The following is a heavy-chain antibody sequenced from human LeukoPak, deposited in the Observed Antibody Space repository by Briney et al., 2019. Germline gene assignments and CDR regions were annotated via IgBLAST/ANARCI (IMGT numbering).Heavy chain of an antibody. V-gene: IGHV4-39*07. Sequence: KPSETLSLTCTVSGGSISSSSYYWGWIRQPPGKGLEWIGSIYYSGSTYYNPSLKSRVTISVDTSKNQFSLKLSSVTAADTAVYYCARDSSLNIAAAGPVPYWGQGTLVTVSS. CDR3: ARDSSLNIAAAGPVPY. J-gene: IGHJ4*02. D-gene: IGHD6-13*01. CDR2: IYYSGST. CDR1: GGSISSSSYY.